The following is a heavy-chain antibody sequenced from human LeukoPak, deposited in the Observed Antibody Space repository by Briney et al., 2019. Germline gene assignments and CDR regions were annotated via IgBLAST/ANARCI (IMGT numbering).Heavy chain of an antibody. D-gene: IGHD5-18*01. V-gene: IGHV3-48*03. CDR2: ISSSGSTI. Sequence: GGSLRLSCAASGFTFSSYEMNWVRQAPGKGLEWVSYISSSGSTIYYADSVKGRFTISRDNAKNSLYLQMNSLRAEDTAVYYCARVSYADTAPQFEYYYYMDVWGKGTTVTASS. CDR3: ARVSYADTAPQFEYYYYMDV. J-gene: IGHJ6*03. CDR1: GFTFSSYE.